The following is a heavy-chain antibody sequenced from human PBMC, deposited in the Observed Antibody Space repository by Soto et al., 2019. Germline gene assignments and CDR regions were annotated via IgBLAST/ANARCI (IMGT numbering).Heavy chain of an antibody. CDR1: GGTFSSYA. D-gene: IGHD6-19*01. J-gene: IGHJ6*02. CDR3: AKRTYSSGWYIYRYYGMDV. CDR2: IIPIFGTA. V-gene: IGHV1-69*13. Sequence: AVKVSCKASGGTFSSYAISWVRQAPGQGLEWMGGIIPIFGTANYAQKFQGRVTITADEYTSTAYMELSSLRSEDTAVYYCAKRTYSSGWYIYRYYGMDVWGQGTTVTVSS.